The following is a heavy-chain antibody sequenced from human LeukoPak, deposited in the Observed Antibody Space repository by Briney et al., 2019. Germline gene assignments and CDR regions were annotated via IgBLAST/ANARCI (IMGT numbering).Heavy chain of an antibody. CDR2: ISDSGNT. CDR3: AKAPVTTCRGAYCYPFDY. D-gene: IGHD2-21*01. CDR1: GFTLSSCA. Sequence: GGSLRLSCAASGFTLSSCAMSWVRQAPGKGLEWVSAISDSGNTYHADSVKGRFTISRDSSKNTLFLQMNRLRPEDAAVYYCAKAPVTTCRGAYCYPFDYWGQGTLVTVSS. V-gene: IGHV3-23*01. J-gene: IGHJ4*02.